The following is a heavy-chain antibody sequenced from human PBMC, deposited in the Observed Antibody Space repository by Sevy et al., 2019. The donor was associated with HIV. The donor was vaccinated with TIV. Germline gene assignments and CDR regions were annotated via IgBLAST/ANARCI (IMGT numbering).Heavy chain of an antibody. J-gene: IGHJ4*02. CDR2: ISSSGSTI. Sequence: GESLKISCAASGFTFSSYEMNWVRQAPGKGLEWVSYISSSGSTIYYADSVKGRFTISRDNAKNSLYLQMNSLRAEDTAVYYCARAPYGSGSYREYYFDYWGQGTLVTVSS. CDR1: GFTFSSYE. D-gene: IGHD3-10*01. CDR3: ARAPYGSGSYREYYFDY. V-gene: IGHV3-48*03.